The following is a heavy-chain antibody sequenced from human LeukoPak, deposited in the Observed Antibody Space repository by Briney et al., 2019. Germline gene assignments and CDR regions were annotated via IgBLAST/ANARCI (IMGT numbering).Heavy chain of an antibody. V-gene: IGHV4-31*03. J-gene: IGHJ3*02. CDR1: GGSISSGAYY. Sequence: SQTLSLTCTVSGGSISSGAYYWSWIRQHPGKGLEWIGYIYYSGSTSYNPSLKSRVTISVDTSKNQFSLKLSSVTAADTAVYYCARIGHDSSGYYLSLAFDIWGQGTMVTVSS. CDR2: IYYSGST. D-gene: IGHD3-22*01. CDR3: ARIGHDSSGYYLSLAFDI.